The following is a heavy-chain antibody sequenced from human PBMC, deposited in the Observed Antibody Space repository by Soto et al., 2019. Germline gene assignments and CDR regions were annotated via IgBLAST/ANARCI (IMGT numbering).Heavy chain of an antibody. CDR3: ARGIATRPVFAFDV. J-gene: IGHJ3*01. V-gene: IGHV2-5*01. Sequence: QYTLMESGPTLVKPTQTLTLTCSFSGFSLTTSGVGVGWIRRPPGKALEWLAHIYWSGDEHYRPSLKSRLSITKDASKNQVVLTMTNMDPVDTATYYCARGIATRPVFAFDVWGQGTMVTVSS. CDR2: IYWSGDE. CDR1: GFSLTTSGVG. D-gene: IGHD6-6*01.